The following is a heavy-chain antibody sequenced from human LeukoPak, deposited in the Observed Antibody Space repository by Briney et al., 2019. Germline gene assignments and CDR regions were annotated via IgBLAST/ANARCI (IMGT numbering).Heavy chain of an antibody. Sequence: SQTLSLTCAISGDIVSSNNAAWNWIRQSPSRALEWLGRTYYRSKWYNDYAVSLKSRITINPDTSKNQSSLQLNSVTPEDTAVYCCARDLDYGDPQWFDLWGRGTLVTVSS. CDR2: TYYRSKWYN. V-gene: IGHV6-1*01. CDR1: GDIVSSNNAA. D-gene: IGHD4-17*01. J-gene: IGHJ2*01. CDR3: ARDLDYGDPQWFDL.